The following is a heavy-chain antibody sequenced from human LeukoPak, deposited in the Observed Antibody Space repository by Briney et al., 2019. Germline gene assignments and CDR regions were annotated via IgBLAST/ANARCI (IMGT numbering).Heavy chain of an antibody. Sequence: PSETLSLTCTVSGGSISSGGYYWSWIRQPAGKGLEWIGRIYTSGSTNYNPSLKSRVTMSVDTSKNQFSLKLSSVTAADTAVYYCARGCSSTTCYGGFDYWGQGTLVTVSS. CDR1: GGSISSGGYY. D-gene: IGHD2-2*01. V-gene: IGHV4-61*02. CDR2: IYTSGST. J-gene: IGHJ4*02. CDR3: ARGCSSTTCYGGFDY.